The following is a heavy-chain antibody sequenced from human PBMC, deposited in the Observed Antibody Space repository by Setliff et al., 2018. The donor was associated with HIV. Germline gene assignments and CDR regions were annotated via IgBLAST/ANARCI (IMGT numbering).Heavy chain of an antibody. CDR1: GFTFTSYT. Sequence: GGSLRLSCTSSGFTFTSYTMNWVRQAPGKGLEWVSSISRSGTHISYTDSVRGRFTIPRDNAKNSLYLQMNSLRVEDTALYFCARDGCSSATCYADTHYYYMDVWGKGTTVTVSS. V-gene: IGHV3-21*01. D-gene: IGHD2-2*01. J-gene: IGHJ6*03. CDR3: ARDGCSSATCYADTHYYYMDV. CDR2: ISRSGTHI.